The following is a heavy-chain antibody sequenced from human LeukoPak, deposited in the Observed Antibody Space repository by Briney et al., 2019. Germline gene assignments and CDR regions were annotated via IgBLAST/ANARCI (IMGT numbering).Heavy chain of an antibody. V-gene: IGHV1-58*02. CDR1: GFTFTSSA. D-gene: IGHD2-2*01. Sequence: SVKVSCKASGFTFTSSAMQWVRQARGQRLEWIGWIVVGSGNTNYAQKFQERVTITRDMSTSTAYMEMSSLRSEDTAVYYCAADGVRYCSSTSCYGYMDVWGKGTTVTVSS. J-gene: IGHJ6*03. CDR2: IVVGSGNT. CDR3: AADGVRYCSSTSCYGYMDV.